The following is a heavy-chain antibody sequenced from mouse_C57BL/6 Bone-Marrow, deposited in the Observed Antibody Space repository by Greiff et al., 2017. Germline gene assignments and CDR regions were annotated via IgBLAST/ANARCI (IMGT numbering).Heavy chain of an antibody. CDR1: GFSLTSYA. J-gene: IGHJ2*01. Sequence: VQGVESGPGLVAPSQSLSITCTVSGFSLTSYAISWVRQPPGKGLEWLGVIWTGGGTNYNSALKSRLSISKDNSKSQVFLKMNSLQTDDTARYYCATLYYDYVYYFDYWGQGTTLTVSS. CDR3: ATLYYDYVYYFDY. V-gene: IGHV2-9-1*01. D-gene: IGHD2-4*01. CDR2: IWTGGGT.